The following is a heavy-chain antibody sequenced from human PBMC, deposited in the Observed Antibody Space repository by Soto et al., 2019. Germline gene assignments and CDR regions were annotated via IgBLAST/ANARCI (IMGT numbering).Heavy chain of an antibody. CDR3: ARYAGYNWNDGFIDY. CDR1: GGSISSYY. D-gene: IGHD1-1*01. CDR2: IYYSGST. V-gene: IGHV4-59*01. Sequence: QVQLQESGPGLVKPSETLSLTCTVSGGSISSYYWSWIRQPPGKGLEWIGYIYYSGSTNYNPSLKSRVTISVDTSKNQFSLKLSSVTAADTAVYYCARYAGYNWNDGFIDYWGQGTLDTVSS. J-gene: IGHJ4*02.